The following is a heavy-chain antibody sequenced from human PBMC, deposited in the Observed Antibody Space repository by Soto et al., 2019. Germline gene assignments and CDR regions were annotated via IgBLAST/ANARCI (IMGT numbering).Heavy chain of an antibody. J-gene: IGHJ4*02. Sequence: SETLSLTCTVSGGSISSGDYYWSWIRQPPGKGLEWIGYIYYSGSTYYNPSLKSRVTISVDTSKNQFSLKLSSVTAADTAVYYCARSPWYYYDSSGYRPYYFDYWGQGTLVTVSS. CDR2: IYYSGST. CDR1: GGSISSGDYY. CDR3: ARSPWYYYDSSGYRPYYFDY. D-gene: IGHD3-22*01. V-gene: IGHV4-30-4*01.